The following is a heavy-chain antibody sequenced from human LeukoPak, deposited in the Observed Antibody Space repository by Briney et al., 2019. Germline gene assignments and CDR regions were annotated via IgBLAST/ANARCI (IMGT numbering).Heavy chain of an antibody. Sequence: GGSLRLSCAASGFTVSSNYMSWVRQAPGKGLEWVSVIYSGGSTYYADSVKGRFTISRDNSKNTLYLQMNSLRAEDTAVYYCARVRAVAGSSWFDPWGQGTLVTVSS. J-gene: IGHJ5*02. CDR2: IYSGGST. D-gene: IGHD6-19*01. V-gene: IGHV3-66*02. CDR3: ARVRAVAGSSWFDP. CDR1: GFTVSSNY.